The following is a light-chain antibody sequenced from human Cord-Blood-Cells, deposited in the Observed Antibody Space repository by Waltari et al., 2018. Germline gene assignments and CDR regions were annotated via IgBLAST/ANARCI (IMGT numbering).Light chain of an antibody. J-gene: IGLJ3*02. Sequence: QAVVTQEPSLTVSPGGTVTLPCGSSTGAVTSGHYPSWFQQKPGQAPRTLIYVTSNKHSWTPARFSGSLLGGKAALTLSGAQPEDEAEYYCLLSYSGAWVFGGGTKLTVL. CDR1: TGAVTSGHY. V-gene: IGLV7-46*01. CDR3: LLSYSGAWV. CDR2: VTS.